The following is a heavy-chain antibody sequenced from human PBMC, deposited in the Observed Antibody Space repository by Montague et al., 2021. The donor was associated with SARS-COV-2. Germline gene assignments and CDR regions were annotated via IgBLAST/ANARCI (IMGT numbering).Heavy chain of an antibody. J-gene: IGHJ6*02. CDR3: ARLYDSSSYYYGMDV. CDR2: IYYSGST. V-gene: IGHV4-39*01. D-gene: IGHD5/OR15-5a*01. Sequence: SETLSLTCTVSGGSISSSSYYWDWIRQPPGKGLEWIGSIYYSGSTYYNPSLKSRVTISVDTSKNQFSLKPSSVTAADTAVYYCARLYDSSSYYYGMDVWGQGTTVTVSS. CDR1: GGSISSSSYY.